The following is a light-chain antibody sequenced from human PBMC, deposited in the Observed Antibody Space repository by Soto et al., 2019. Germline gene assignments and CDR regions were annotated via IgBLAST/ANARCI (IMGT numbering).Light chain of an antibody. CDR3: QQYFGYPWT. CDR2: KAS. J-gene: IGKJ1*01. Sequence: DIQMTQSPSTLSASVGDRVTITCRASQSINDWLAWYQQKPGKAPNLLIYKASSLQSGVPSRFSGSGSGTEFTLTISSLQPDDFATFYCQQYFGYPWTFGQGTKVETK. V-gene: IGKV1-5*03. CDR1: QSINDW.